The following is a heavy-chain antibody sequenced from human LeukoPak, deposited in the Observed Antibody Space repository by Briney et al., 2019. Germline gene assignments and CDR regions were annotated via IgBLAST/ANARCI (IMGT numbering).Heavy chain of an antibody. CDR1: DDPINSGVYY. Sequence: PSETLSLTCTVSDDPINSGVYYWNWIRQPAGKGLEWIGHIYTSGTTTNSNPSLKSRVAISLDTSKNHFSLKLSSVTAADTAVYYCARAKKRSGRSRNFYLDVWGKGITVTVSS. CDR2: IYTSGTTT. J-gene: IGHJ6*03. D-gene: IGHD1-26*01. V-gene: IGHV4-61*09. CDR3: ARAKKRSGRSRNFYLDV.